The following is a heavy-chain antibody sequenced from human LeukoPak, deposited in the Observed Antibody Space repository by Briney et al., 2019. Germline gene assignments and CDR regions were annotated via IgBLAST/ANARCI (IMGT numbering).Heavy chain of an antibody. CDR1: GYTFTNYY. Sequence: ASVKVSCKTSGYTFTNYYVHWVRQAPGQGLEGMGYIVPDTGGADYDQRFQGRVTMTRDKSISTVYMELSSLTSDDTAVYYCSTEDKYCSGANCGKYWGQGTLVTVSS. J-gene: IGHJ4*02. CDR3: STEDKYCSGANCGKY. CDR2: IVPDTGGA. D-gene: IGHD2-15*01. V-gene: IGHV1-2*02.